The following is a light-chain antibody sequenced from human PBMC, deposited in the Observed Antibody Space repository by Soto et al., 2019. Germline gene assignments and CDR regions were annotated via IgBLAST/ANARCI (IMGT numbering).Light chain of an antibody. J-gene: IGLJ2*01. Sequence: QSVLTQPPSVSGAPGQRVTISCTGSSSNIGSNYDVHWYQQLPGTAPKLLIYGNSNRPSGVPDRFSGSQSGTSASLAITGLQAEDEADYYCQSYDSSLGVIFGGGTKLTVL. CDR3: QSYDSSLGVI. CDR2: GNS. V-gene: IGLV1-40*01. CDR1: SSNIGSNYD.